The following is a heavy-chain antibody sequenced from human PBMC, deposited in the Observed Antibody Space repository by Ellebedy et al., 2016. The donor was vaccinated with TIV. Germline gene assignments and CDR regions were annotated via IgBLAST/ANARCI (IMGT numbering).Heavy chain of an antibody. Sequence: SETLSLTCTVSGGSVSSGGYYWSWIRQPPGKGLEWIGYIYYSGSTNYNPSLKSRVTISVDTSKNQFSLKLSSVTAADTAVYYCARDSGSGWSEAFDIWGQGTMVTVSS. D-gene: IGHD6-19*01. CDR1: GGSVSSGGYY. V-gene: IGHV4-61*08. CDR2: IYYSGST. J-gene: IGHJ3*02. CDR3: ARDSGSGWSEAFDI.